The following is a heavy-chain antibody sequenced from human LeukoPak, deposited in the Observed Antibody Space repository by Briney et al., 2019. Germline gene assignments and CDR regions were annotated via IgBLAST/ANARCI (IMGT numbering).Heavy chain of an antibody. CDR2: IYYSGST. V-gene: IGHV4-39*07. CDR3: AIRPGGKFYGDYYYGMDV. D-gene: IGHD4-17*01. CDR1: GGSISSNYY. J-gene: IGHJ6*02. Sequence: PSETLSLTCTVSGGSISSNYYWGWIRQPPGKGLEWIGSIYYSGSTYYNPSLKSRVTISVDTSKNQFSLKLSSVTAADTAVYYCAIRPGGKFYGDYYYGMDVWGQGTTVTVSS.